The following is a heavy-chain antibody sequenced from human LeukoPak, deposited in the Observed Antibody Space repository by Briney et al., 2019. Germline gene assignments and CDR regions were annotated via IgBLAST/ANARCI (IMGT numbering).Heavy chain of an antibody. D-gene: IGHD2-15*01. CDR3: ARAIADGIVVVVAATKYYYYYMDV. V-gene: IGHV3-20*04. CDR1: GFTFDDYG. J-gene: IGHJ6*03. Sequence: GGSLRLSCAASGFTFDDYGMSWVRQAPGKGLEWVSGINWNGGSTGYADSVKGRFTISRDNAKNSLYLQMNRLRAEDTALYYCARAIADGIVVVVAATKYYYYYMDVWGKGTTVTVSS. CDR2: INWNGGST.